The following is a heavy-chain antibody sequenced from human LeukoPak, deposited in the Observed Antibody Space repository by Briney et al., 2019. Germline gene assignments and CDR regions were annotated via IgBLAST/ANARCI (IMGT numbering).Heavy chain of an antibody. CDR3: AKDSRSGSYYSPFVY. CDR2: IWYDGSNR. CDR1: GFTFSSYG. Sequence: PGGSLRLSCAASGFTFSSYGMHWVRQAPGKGLEWVAVIWYDGSNRYYADSVKGRFTISRDTSKNTLYLQMNSLRAEDTAVYYCAKDSRSGSYYSPFVYWGQGTLVTVSS. J-gene: IGHJ4*02. D-gene: IGHD1-26*01. V-gene: IGHV3-33*06.